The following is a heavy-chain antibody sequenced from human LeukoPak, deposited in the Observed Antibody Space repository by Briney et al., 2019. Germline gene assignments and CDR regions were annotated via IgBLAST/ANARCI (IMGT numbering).Heavy chain of an antibody. CDR3: ARQDLWQHCDS. D-gene: IGHD2-21*01. CDR1: GFTFSAYA. V-gene: IGHV3-69-1*01. J-gene: IGHJ4*02. Sequence: GGSLRLSCEASGFTFSAYAMTWVRQAPGKGLEWVSSIGSDNKPHYSESVKGRFTISRDNGKNSVYLQMNSLRADDTAVYYCARQDLWQHCDSWGQGALVTVSS. CDR2: IGSDNKP.